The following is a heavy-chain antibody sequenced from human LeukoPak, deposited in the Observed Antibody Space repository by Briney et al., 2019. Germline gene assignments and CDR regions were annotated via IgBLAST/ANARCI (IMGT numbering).Heavy chain of an antibody. CDR3: ARAPIAVAGGGFDY. CDR1: GFTFSSYW. Sequence: GGSLRLSCAASGFTFSSYWMHWVRQAPGKGLVWVSRINSDGSSTSYADSVKGRFTISRDNAKNSLYLQMNSLGAEDTAVYYCARAPIAVAGGGFDYWGQGTLVTVSS. V-gene: IGHV3-74*01. J-gene: IGHJ4*02. CDR2: INSDGSST. D-gene: IGHD6-19*01.